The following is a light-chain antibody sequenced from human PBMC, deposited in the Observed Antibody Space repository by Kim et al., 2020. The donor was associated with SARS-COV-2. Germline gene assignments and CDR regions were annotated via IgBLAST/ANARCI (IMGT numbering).Light chain of an antibody. Sequence: QAVVTQESSLTVSPGGTVTLTCASSTGAVTSGHYPYWFQQKPGQAPRTLIYDTRNKHSWTPARFSGSLLGGKAALTLSGAQPEDEAEYYCLLSYSDVAVFGGGTQLTVL. CDR1: TGAVTSGHY. V-gene: IGLV7-46*01. CDR2: DTR. CDR3: LLSYSDVAV. J-gene: IGLJ3*02.